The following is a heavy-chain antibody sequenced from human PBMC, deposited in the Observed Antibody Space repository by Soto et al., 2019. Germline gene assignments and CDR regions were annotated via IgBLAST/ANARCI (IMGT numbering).Heavy chain of an antibody. Sequence: SETLSLTCTVSGGSVSSSSYYWGWIRQPPGKGLEWIGSIYYSGSTYYNPSLKSRVTISVDTSKNQFSLKLSSVTAADTAVYYCARLSIPGPAHYWGQGTLVTVSS. V-gene: IGHV4-39*01. CDR2: IYYSGST. J-gene: IGHJ4*02. CDR1: GGSVSSSSYY. CDR3: ARLSIPGPAHY.